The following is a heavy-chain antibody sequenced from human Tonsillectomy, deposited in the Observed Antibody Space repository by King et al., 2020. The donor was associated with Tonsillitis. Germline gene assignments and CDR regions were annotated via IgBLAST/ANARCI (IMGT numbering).Heavy chain of an antibody. Sequence: VQLVESGGGLVQPGGSLRLSCAASGFTFSSYAMSWVRQAPGKGLEWVSAISGSGCSTYYADSVKGRFTISGDNSKNTLYLQMNSLRAEDTAVYYCAKDRFSGYCSSTRCYFGPLGVVAWGQGTMVTVSS. CDR3: AKDRFSGYCSSTRCYFGPLGVVA. D-gene: IGHD2-2*03. V-gene: IGHV3-23*04. CDR2: ISGSGCST. J-gene: IGHJ3*01. CDR1: GFTFSSYA.